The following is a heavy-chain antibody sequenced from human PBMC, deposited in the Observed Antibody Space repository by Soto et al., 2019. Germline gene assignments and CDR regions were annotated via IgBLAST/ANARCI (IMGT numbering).Heavy chain of an antibody. CDR2: MNPKSGTT. CDR1: GFIFTNYD. Sequence: ASVKVSCKASGFIFTNYDINWVRQATGQGLEWMGWMNPKSGTTGYAQKFHGRVTMTRNTSINTAYMELSSLRSDDTAVYHCAAGYCTNGVCYRGNWFDPWGQGTLVTVSS. J-gene: IGHJ5*02. V-gene: IGHV1-8*01. D-gene: IGHD2-8*01. CDR3: AAGYCTNGVCYRGNWFDP.